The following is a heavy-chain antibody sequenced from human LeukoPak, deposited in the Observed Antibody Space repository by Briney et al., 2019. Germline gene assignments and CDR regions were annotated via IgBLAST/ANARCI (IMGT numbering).Heavy chain of an antibody. D-gene: IGHD3-3*01. CDR2: IYYSGST. V-gene: IGHV4-30-4*01. CDR3: ARAPRITIFGVVIVYFQH. J-gene: IGHJ1*01. CDR1: SGSISSGDYY. Sequence: SETLSLTCTVSSGSISSGDYYWSWIRQPPGKGLEWIGYIYYSGSTYYNSSLKSRVTISVDTSKNQFSLKLSSVTAADTAVYYCARAPRITIFGVVIVYFQHWGQGTLVTVSS.